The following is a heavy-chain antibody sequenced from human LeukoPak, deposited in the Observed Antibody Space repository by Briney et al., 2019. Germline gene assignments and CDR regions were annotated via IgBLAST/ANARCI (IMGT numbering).Heavy chain of an antibody. Sequence: SETLSLTCAVYGGSFSGYYWSWVRQPPGKGLEWIGEINHSGSTNYNPSLKSRVTISVDTSKNQFSLRLSSVTAADTAVYYCARGRYSSGWYPYYYCMDVWGKGTTVTVSS. D-gene: IGHD6-19*01. CDR2: INHSGST. CDR3: ARGRYSSGWYPYYYCMDV. J-gene: IGHJ6*03. V-gene: IGHV4-34*01. CDR1: GGSFSGYY.